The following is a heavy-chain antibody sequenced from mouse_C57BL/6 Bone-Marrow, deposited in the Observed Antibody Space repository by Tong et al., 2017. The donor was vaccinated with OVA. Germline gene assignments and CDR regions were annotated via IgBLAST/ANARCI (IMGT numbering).Heavy chain of an antibody. CDR3: ARDYCGRRWGFYFDY. CDR1: GYTFTSYW. D-gene: IGHD1-1*01. J-gene: IGHJ2*01. CDR2: INPSNVGT. V-gene: IGHV1-53*01. Sequence: SGYTFTSYWMHWVKQRPVQGLEWIGNINPSNVGTNYNEKFKSKATLTVDKSSSTAYMQLSSLTSEDSAFYYCARDYCGRRWGFYFDYWKQGTTLTV.